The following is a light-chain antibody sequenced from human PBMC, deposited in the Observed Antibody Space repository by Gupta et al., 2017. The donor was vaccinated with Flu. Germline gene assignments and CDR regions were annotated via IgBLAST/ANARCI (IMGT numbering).Light chain of an antibody. CDR2: DVS. CDR3: SSYTSTTTFYV. V-gene: IGLV2-14*01. CDR1: SSDVGNSDY. Sequence: QSALTQPASVSGSPGKSITISCTGTSSDVGNSDYVSWYQQDSGKAPKLLIYDVSNRPSGVSSCFSGSKSGNTASLTISGLQAEDETDYYCSSYTSTTTFYVFGTGTKVTVL. J-gene: IGLJ1*01.